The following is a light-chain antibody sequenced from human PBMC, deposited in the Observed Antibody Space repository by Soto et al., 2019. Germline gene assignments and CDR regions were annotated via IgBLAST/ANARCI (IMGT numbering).Light chain of an antibody. CDR2: GNN. CDR1: SSNIGNNF. V-gene: IGLV1-51*01. Sequence: QSVLTQPPSVSAAPGQKVTISSSGSSSNIGNNFVSWYRQFPGTAPKLLIYGNNKRPSGIPDRFSGSKSGTSATLGITGLQTGDEADYYCGTWDTSLSAWVFGGGTKLTVL. CDR3: GTWDTSLSAWV. J-gene: IGLJ3*02.